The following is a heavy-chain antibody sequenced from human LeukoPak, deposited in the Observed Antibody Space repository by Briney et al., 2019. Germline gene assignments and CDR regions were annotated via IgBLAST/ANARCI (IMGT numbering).Heavy chain of an antibody. Sequence: GGALRLSCAASGFTFSSYAMSWVRQAPGKGVERGSAISGSGGSTYYADSVKGRFTISRDNSKNTLYLQMNSLRAEDTAVYYCAKALTDIQPNWFDPWGQGTLVTVSS. CDR2: ISGSGGST. V-gene: IGHV3-23*01. D-gene: IGHD1-1*01. CDR1: GFTFSSYA. J-gene: IGHJ5*02. CDR3: AKALTDIQPNWFDP.